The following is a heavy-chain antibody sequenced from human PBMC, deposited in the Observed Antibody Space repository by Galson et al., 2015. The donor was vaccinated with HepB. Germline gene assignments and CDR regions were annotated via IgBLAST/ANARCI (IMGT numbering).Heavy chain of an antibody. CDR1: GFTFSSYA. CDR3: ARDGLDIVVVVAAFYFVY. V-gene: IGHV3-30-3*01. D-gene: IGHD2-15*01. Sequence: SLRLSCAASGFTFSSYAMHWVRQAPGKGLEWVAVISYDGSNKYYEDSVKGRFTISRDNSKNTLYLQMNSLRAEDTAVYYCARDGLDIVVVVAAFYFVYWGQGTLVTVSS. CDR2: ISYDGSNK. J-gene: IGHJ4*02.